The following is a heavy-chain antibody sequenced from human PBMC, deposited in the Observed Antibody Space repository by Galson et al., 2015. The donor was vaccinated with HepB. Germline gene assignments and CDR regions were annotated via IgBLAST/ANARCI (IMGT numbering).Heavy chain of an antibody. CDR3: ARRGAAGDGWYFDL. V-gene: IGHV4-59*08. Sequence: ETLSLTCTVSGGSISSYYWSWIRQPPGKGLEWIGYIYYSGSTNYNPSLKSRVTISVDTSKNQFSLKLSSVTAADTAVYYCARRGAAGDGWYFDLWGRGTLVTVSS. J-gene: IGHJ2*01. CDR1: GGSISSYY. CDR2: IYYSGST. D-gene: IGHD6-13*01.